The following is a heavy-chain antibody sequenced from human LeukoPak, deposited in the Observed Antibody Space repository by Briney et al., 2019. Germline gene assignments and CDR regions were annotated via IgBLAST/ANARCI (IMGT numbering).Heavy chain of an antibody. CDR2: INPNSGGT. Sequence: ASVKVSCKASGYTFTDYYMHWVRQAPGQGLEWTGWINPNSGGTNYAQNFQGRVTMTRDTSISTAYMQLSRLRSDDTAVYYCARDPGSGYYSNNFDYWGQGTLVTVSS. CDR1: GYTFTDYY. J-gene: IGHJ4*02. D-gene: IGHD3-22*01. CDR3: ARDPGSGYYSNNFDY. V-gene: IGHV1-2*02.